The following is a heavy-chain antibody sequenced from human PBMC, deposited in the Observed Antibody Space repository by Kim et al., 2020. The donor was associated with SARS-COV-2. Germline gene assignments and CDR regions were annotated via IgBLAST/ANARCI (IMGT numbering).Heavy chain of an antibody. CDR3: ARGPQGRWVVWFDP. D-gene: IGHD3-16*01. Sequence: SETLSLTCAVYGGSFSGYYWSWIRQPPGKGLEWIGEINHSGSTNYNPSLKSRVTISVDTSKNQFSLKLSSVTAADTAVYYCARGPQGRWVVWFDPWGQGT. J-gene: IGHJ5*02. CDR2: INHSGST. V-gene: IGHV4-34*01. CDR1: GGSFSGYY.